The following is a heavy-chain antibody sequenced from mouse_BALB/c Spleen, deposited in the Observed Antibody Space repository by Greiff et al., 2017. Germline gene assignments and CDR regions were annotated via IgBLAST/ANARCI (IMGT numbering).Heavy chain of an antibody. Sequence: QVQLQQSGPGLVAPSQSLSITCTVSGFSLTGYGVNWVRQPPGKGLEWLGMIWGDGSTDYNSALKSRLSISKDNSKSQVFLKMNSLQTDDTARYYCAREGSYYYGSSYETWFAYWGQGTLVTVSA. D-gene: IGHD1-1*01. CDR1: GFSLTGYG. J-gene: IGHJ3*01. V-gene: IGHV2-6-7*01. CDR3: AREGSYYYGSSYETWFAY. CDR2: IWGDGST.